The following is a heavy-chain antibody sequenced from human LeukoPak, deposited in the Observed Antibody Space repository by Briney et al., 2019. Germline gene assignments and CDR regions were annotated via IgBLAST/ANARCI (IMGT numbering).Heavy chain of an antibody. CDR3: ARAYYDILTGYNSGAFDI. Sequence: ASVKVSCKASGYTFTGYYMHWVRQAPGQGIEWMGWINPNSGGTNYAQKFQGWVTMTRDTSISTAYMELSRLRSDDTAVYYCARAYYDILTGYNSGAFDIWGQGTMVTVSS. D-gene: IGHD3-9*01. V-gene: IGHV1-2*04. J-gene: IGHJ3*02. CDR2: INPNSGGT. CDR1: GYTFTGYY.